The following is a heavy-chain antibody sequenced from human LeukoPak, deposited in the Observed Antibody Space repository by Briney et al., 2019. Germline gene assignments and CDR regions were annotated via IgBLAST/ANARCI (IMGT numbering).Heavy chain of an antibody. J-gene: IGHJ6*04. CDR2: IRYDAINK. CDR3: AELGITMIGGV. Sequence: GGSLRLSCAASGFTFSTYGMHWVRQAPGKGLEWVAFIRYDAINKYYADSVKGRFTISRDNAKNSLYLQMNSLRAEDTAVYYCAELGITMIGGVWGKGTTVTISS. V-gene: IGHV3-30*02. CDR1: GFTFSTYG. D-gene: IGHD3-10*02.